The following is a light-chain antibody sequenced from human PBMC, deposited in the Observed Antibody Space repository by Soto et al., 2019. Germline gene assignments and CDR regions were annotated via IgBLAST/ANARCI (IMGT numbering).Light chain of an antibody. Sequence: QSVLTQPRSVSGSPGQSVTISCTGTSSDVGGYNYVSWYQQVPGAAPKLLIYINDQRPSGVPDRFSGSKSGTSASLAISGLQPEDEADYYCAAWDDSLNALFGTGTKLTVL. V-gene: IGLV2-11*01. CDR3: AAWDDSLNAL. CDR2: IND. CDR1: SSDVGGYNY. J-gene: IGLJ1*01.